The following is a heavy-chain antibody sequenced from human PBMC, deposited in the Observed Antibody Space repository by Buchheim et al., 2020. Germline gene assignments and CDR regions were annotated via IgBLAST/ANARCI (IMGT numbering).Heavy chain of an antibody. D-gene: IGHD5-18*01. CDR2: ISSSGSTI. CDR1: GFTFSSYG. Sequence: VQLVESGGGVVQPGRSLRLSCAASGFTFSSYGMHWVRQAPGKGLEWVSYISSSGSTIYYADSVKGRFTISRDNAKNSLYLQMNSLRAEDTAVYYCARDSRYSYGYYMDVWGKGTT. V-gene: IGHV3-48*04. CDR3: ARDSRYSYGYYMDV. J-gene: IGHJ6*03.